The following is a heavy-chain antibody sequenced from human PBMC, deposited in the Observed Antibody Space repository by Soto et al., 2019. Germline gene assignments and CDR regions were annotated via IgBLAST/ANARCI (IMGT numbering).Heavy chain of an antibody. J-gene: IGHJ6*03. CDR3: AKDRATITGNYYYYYYYMDV. V-gene: IGHV3-30*18. CDR2: ISYDGSNK. Sequence: GGSLRLSCAASGFTFSSYGMHWVRQAPGKGLEWVAVISYDGSNKYYADSVKGRFTISRDNSKKTLYLQMNSLRAEDTAVYYCAKDRATITGNYYYYYYYMDVWGKGTTVTVSS. CDR1: GFTFSSYG. D-gene: IGHD1-20*01.